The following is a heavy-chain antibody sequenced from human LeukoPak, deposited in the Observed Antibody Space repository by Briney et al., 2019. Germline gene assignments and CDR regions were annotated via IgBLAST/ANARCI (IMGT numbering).Heavy chain of an antibody. CDR2: IKKDGSEK. CDR1: GFTFSSRDW. D-gene: IGHD5-18*01. V-gene: IGHV3-7*01. CDR3: ARHLSGVTGYTYGRGIDY. J-gene: IGHJ4*02. Sequence: GGSLRLSCVASGFTFSSRDWMTWVRQASGKGLEWVANIKKDGSEKYYVDSVKGRFTISRDNAKTSLYLQMISLRAEDTAVYYCARHLSGVTGYTYGRGIDYWGQGTLVTVSS.